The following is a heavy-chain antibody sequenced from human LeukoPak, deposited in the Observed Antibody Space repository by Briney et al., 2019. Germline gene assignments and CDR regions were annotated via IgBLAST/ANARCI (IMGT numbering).Heavy chain of an antibody. J-gene: IGHJ4*02. Sequence: PSETLSLTCTVSGGSISSVNYYWSWIRQPAGKGLEWIGRIYTSGSTNYNPSLKSRVTISADTSKNQFSLKLSSVTAADTAVYYYARDSSGYHDYWGQGTLVTVSS. D-gene: IGHD3-22*01. CDR2: IYTSGST. CDR3: ARDSSGYHDY. CDR1: GGSISSVNYY. V-gene: IGHV4-61*02.